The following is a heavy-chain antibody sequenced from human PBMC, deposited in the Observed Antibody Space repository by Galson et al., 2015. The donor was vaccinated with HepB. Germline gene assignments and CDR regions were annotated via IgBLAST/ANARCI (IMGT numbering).Heavy chain of an antibody. J-gene: IGHJ1*01. Sequence: SLRLSCAASGFTFSSYGMHWVRQAPGKGLEWVAVIWYDGSNKYYADPVKGRFTISRDNSKNTLYLQMNSLRAEDTAVYYCAREGWYGHKYFQHWGQGTLVTVSS. D-gene: IGHD6-19*01. CDR2: IWYDGSNK. CDR3: AREGWYGHKYFQH. V-gene: IGHV3-33*08. CDR1: GFTFSSYG.